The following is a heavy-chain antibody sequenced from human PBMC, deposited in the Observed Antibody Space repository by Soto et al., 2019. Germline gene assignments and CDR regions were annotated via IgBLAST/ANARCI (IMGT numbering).Heavy chain of an antibody. CDR3: AKQRADYGSGADTFYFDS. CDR1: GFSFGTYA. V-gene: IGHV3-23*01. J-gene: IGHJ4*02. Sequence: EVQLLESGGGLVQPGGSLRLSCVASGFSFGTYAMTWVRQVPGKGLEWVSTISGGIGSTFYADSVKGRFTISRDNSKNTLYLLMNSLRAEDTALYYCAKQRADYGSGADTFYFDSWGQGALVTVSS. CDR2: ISGGIGST. D-gene: IGHD3-10*01.